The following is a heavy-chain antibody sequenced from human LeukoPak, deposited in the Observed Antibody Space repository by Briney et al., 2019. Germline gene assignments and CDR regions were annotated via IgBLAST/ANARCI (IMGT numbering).Heavy chain of an antibody. CDR1: GFSISNYW. CDR2: INPDGSAE. Sequence: GGSLRLSCAASGFSISNYWMSWVRQGPGKGLEWVASINPDGSAERYVDSVKGRFTISRDNAKNSMYLQMNSLSAEDTALLYCARLFGGVTTFDYWGQGTLVTVSS. J-gene: IGHJ4*02. V-gene: IGHV3-7*01. CDR3: ARLFGGVTTFDY. D-gene: IGHD4-17*01.